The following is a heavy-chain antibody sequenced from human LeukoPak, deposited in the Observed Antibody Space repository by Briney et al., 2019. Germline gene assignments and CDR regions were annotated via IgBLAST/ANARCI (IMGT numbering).Heavy chain of an antibody. V-gene: IGHV1-69*01. CDR3: AGDLRMVRGFRDYYFDY. CDR2: IIPIFGTA. CDR1: GGTFSSYA. Sequence: SVKVSCKASGGTFSSYAISWVRQAPGQGLEWMGGIIPIFGTANYAQKFQGRVTITADESTSTAYMELSSLRSEDTAVYYCAGDLRMVRGFRDYYFDYWGQGTLVTVSS. J-gene: IGHJ4*02. D-gene: IGHD3-10*01.